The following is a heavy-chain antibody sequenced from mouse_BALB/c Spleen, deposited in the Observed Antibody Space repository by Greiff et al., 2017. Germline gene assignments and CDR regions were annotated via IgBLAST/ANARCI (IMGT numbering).Heavy chain of an antibody. V-gene: IGHV2-6-7*01. D-gene: IGHD1-1*01. CDR3: AREGDYYGSSGLNYFDY. CDR1: GFSLTGYG. Sequence: VQLQESGPGLVAPSQSLSITCTVSGFSLTGYGVNWVRQPPGKGLEWLGMIWGDGSTDYNSALKSRLSISKDNSKSQVFLKMNSLQTDDTARYYCAREGDYYGSSGLNYFDYWGQGTTLTVSS. J-gene: IGHJ2*01. CDR2: IWGDGST.